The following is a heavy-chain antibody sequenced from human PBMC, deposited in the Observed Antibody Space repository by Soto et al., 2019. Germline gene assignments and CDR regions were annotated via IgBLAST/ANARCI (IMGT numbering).Heavy chain of an antibody. Sequence: ASVKVSCKASGYTFTGYYMHWVRQAPGQGLEWMGWINPNSGGTNYAQKFQGWVTMTRDTSISTAYMELSSLRSDDTAVYYCSKASMKDIVVVVAANYHPLDIWGQGTMVTVSS. CDR1: GYTFTGYY. CDR3: SKASMKDIVVVVAANYHPLDI. V-gene: IGHV1-2*04. D-gene: IGHD2-15*01. CDR2: INPNSGGT. J-gene: IGHJ3*02.